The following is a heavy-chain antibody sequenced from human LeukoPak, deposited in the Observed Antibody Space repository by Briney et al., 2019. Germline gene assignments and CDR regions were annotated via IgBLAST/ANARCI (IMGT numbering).Heavy chain of an antibody. J-gene: IGHJ4*02. V-gene: IGHV1-3*01. CDR1: GYTFTGYA. Sequence: GASVKVSCKASGYTFTGYAIHWVRQAPGQSLEWMGWINAGNGNTKYSQKFQGRVTITRDTSASTAYMELSSLRSEDTAVYYCARDLARGYHLFDYWGQGTLVTVSS. D-gene: IGHD2-15*01. CDR2: INAGNGNT. CDR3: ARDLARGYHLFDY.